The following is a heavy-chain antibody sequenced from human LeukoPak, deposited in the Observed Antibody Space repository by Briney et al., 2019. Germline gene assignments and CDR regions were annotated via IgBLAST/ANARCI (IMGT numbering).Heavy chain of an antibody. Sequence: ASVKVSCKASGYAYTSYDINSVRQATGQGLEWMGWMNPNSGNTGYAQKFQGRVTMTRNTSISTAYMELSSLRSEDTAVYYCARGHVLLWFGELLRASNWFDPWGQGTLVTVSS. CDR1: GYAYTSYD. D-gene: IGHD3-10*01. V-gene: IGHV1-8*01. CDR3: ARGHVLLWFGELLRASNWFDP. CDR2: MNPNSGNT. J-gene: IGHJ5*02.